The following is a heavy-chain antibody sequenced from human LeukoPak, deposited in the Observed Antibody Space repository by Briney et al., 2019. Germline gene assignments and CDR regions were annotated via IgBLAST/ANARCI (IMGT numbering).Heavy chain of an antibody. D-gene: IGHD4-17*01. V-gene: IGHV3-11*01. CDR3: ARGWNMYGDYSTYYYYGMDV. CDR2: ISSSGSTI. Sequence: GGSLRLSCAASGFTFSDYYMSWIRQAPGKGLEWVSYISSSGSTIYYADSVKGRFTISRDNAKNSLYLQMNSLRAEDTAVYYCARGWNMYGDYSTYYYYGMDVWGQGTTVTVSS. J-gene: IGHJ6*02. CDR1: GFTFSDYY.